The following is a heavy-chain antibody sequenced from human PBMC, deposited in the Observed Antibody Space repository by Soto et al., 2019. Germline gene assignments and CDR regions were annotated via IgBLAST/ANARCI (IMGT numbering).Heavy chain of an antibody. CDR3: ARAQTTVTPHYYYSGMDV. CDR2: ISYDGSNQ. V-gene: IGHV3-30-3*01. CDR1: GFTFSSYA. D-gene: IGHD4-17*01. J-gene: IGHJ6*02. Sequence: GGSLRLSCAASGFTFSSYAMHWVRQAPGKGLEWVALISYDGSNQYYADSVKGRFTISRDNSKNTLYLQMFSLRAEDTAVYYCARAQTTVTPHYYYSGMDVWGQGTTVTVSS.